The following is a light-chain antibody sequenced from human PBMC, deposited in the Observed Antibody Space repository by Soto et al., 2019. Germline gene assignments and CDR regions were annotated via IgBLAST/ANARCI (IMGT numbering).Light chain of an antibody. V-gene: IGKV4-1*01. Sequence: DIGMTQSPVSLSVSLGERATINCKSSQTVFHSSYNKDFLAWYQQKPGQPPKLLFYWASTRESGVPARFSGGGTGTDFSLTISSLQAEDVAVDYWQQYYSSRTFGQGTKLEIK. CDR1: QTVFHSSYNKDF. J-gene: IGKJ2*02. CDR3: QQYYSSRT. CDR2: WAS.